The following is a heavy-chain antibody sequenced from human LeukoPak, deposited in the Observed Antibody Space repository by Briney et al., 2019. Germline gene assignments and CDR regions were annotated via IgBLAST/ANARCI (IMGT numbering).Heavy chain of an antibody. Sequence: GGSLRLSCAASGFTFSNYWMTWVRQAPGKGLEWVANINEDGSEKYYVDSVKGRFTISRDNAQNSLYLQMNSLRGEDTAFYYCARLHCVGSTCYRYFQHWGQGTLVTVSS. CDR2: INEDGSEK. CDR1: GFTFSNYW. D-gene: IGHD2-15*01. CDR3: ARLHCVGSTCYRYFQH. V-gene: IGHV3-7*01. J-gene: IGHJ1*01.